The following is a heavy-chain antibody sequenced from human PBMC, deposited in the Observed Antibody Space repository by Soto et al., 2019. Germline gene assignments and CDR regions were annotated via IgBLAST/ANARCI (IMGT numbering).Heavy chain of an antibody. CDR1: GGSFSDYY. J-gene: IGHJ4*02. D-gene: IGHD4-17*01. Sequence: QVQLQQWGAGLLKPSETLSLTCAVYGGSFSDYYWTWIRQPPGKGLEWIGEIKHSGTTTHNPSLKSRVTMSVDTSKNQFSLNLTSVTAADTAIYYCARGGRLRSPFGYWGKGILVTVSS. CDR3: ARGGRLRSPFGY. V-gene: IGHV4-34*02. CDR2: IKHSGTT.